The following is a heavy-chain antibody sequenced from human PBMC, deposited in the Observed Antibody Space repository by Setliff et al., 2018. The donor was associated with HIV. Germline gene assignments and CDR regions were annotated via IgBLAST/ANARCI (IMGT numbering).Heavy chain of an antibody. J-gene: IGHJ4*02. Sequence: GSLRLSCAASGFTFWSHSMLWVRQAPGKGLQWVAYISRGGDSIFYEDSGKGRFTISRDNARNSLYLQMNSLTVEDTGVYYCAKDRTVVVITIFDYWGQGTLVTVSS. CDR3: AKDRTVVVITIFDY. CDR2: ISRGGDSI. D-gene: IGHD3-22*01. V-gene: IGHV3-48*01. CDR1: GFTFWSHS.